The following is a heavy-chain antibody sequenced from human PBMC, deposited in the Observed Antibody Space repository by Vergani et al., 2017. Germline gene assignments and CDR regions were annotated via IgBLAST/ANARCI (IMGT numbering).Heavy chain of an antibody. V-gene: IGHV4-61*01. CDR3: ARVLSSGWKKKRGSNFDY. D-gene: IGHD6-19*01. Sequence: QVQLQESGPGLVKPSETLSLTCTVSGGSVSSGSYYWSWIRQPPGKGLEWIGYIYYSGSTNYNPSLKSRVTISVDTSKNQFSLKLSSVTAADTAVYYCARVLSSGWKKKRGSNFDYWGQGTLVTVSS. J-gene: IGHJ4*02. CDR2: IYYSGST. CDR1: GGSVSSGSYY.